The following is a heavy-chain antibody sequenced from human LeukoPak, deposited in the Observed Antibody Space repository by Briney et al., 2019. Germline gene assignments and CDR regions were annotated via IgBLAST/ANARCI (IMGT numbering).Heavy chain of an antibody. CDR1: GYTFTGYY. Sequence: GASVKVSCKASGYTFTGYYMHWVRQAPGQGLEWMGWINPNSGGTNYAQKFQGRVTMTRDTSISTAYMELSRLRSDDTAVYYCARGDDSSGWYGRRARYYYYGMDVWGQGTTVTVSS. D-gene: IGHD6-19*01. CDR2: INPNSGGT. J-gene: IGHJ6*02. CDR3: ARGDDSSGWYGRRARYYYYGMDV. V-gene: IGHV1-2*02.